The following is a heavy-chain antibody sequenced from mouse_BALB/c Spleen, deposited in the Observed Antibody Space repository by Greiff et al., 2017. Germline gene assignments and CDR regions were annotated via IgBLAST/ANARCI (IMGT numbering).Heavy chain of an antibody. V-gene: IGHV1-7*01. Sequence: VQLVESGAELAKPGASVKMSCKASGYTFTSYWMHWVKQRPGQGLEWIGYINPSTGYTEYNQKFKDKATLTADKSSSTAYMQLSSLTSEDSAVYYCARGEITMITASAMDYWGQGTSVTVSS. CDR3: ARGEITMITASAMDY. D-gene: IGHD2-4*01. CDR1: GYTFTSYW. J-gene: IGHJ4*01. CDR2: INPSTGYT.